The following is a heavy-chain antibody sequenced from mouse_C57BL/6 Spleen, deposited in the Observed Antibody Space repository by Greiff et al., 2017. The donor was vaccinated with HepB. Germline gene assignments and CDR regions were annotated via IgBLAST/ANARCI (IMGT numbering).Heavy chain of an antibody. D-gene: IGHD1-1*01. Sequence: EVQLQESVAELVRPGASVKLSCTASGFNIKNTYMHWVKQRPEQGLEWIGRIDPANGNTKYAPKFQGKATITADTSSNTAYLQLSSLTSEDTAIYYCARSTSTTVVASPFDYWGQGTTLTVSS. J-gene: IGHJ2*01. CDR2: IDPANGNT. CDR1: GFNIKNTY. V-gene: IGHV14-3*01. CDR3: ARSTSTTVVASPFDY.